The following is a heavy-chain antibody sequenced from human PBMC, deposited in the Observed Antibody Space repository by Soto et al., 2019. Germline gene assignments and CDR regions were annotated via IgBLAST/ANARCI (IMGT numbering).Heavy chain of an antibody. V-gene: IGHV3-7*03. CDR2: IKQDGSEK. CDR3: ARAYDYVEY. J-gene: IGHJ4*02. CDR1: GFTFRSYW. Sequence: VQLVESGGGLVQPGGSLRLTCAASGFTFRSYWMSWVRQAPGKGLEWVANIKQDGSEKYYVDSVKGRFTISRDNANNSLYLQMNSLRAEDTAVYYCARAYDYVEYWGQGTLVTVSS. D-gene: IGHD3-22*01.